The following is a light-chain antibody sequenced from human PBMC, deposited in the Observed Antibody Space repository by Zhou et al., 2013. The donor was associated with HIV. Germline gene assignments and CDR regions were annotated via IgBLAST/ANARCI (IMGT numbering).Light chain of an antibody. V-gene: IGKV1-5*03. CDR3: QQYSSYPLT. J-gene: IGKJ4*01. CDR2: KAS. CDR1: QNINSW. Sequence: DIQMTQSPSTLSASVGDRVTITCRASQNINSWLAWYQQKPGKAPKLLIYKASSLESGVPSRFSGSASGTEFTLTISSLQPDDFAIYYCQQYSSYPLTFGGGTKVEIK.